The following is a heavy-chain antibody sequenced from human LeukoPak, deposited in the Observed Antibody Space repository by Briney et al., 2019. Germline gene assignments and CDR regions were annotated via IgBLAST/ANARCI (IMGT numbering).Heavy chain of an antibody. V-gene: IGHV1-69*01. CDR1: GNSIINYA. CDR2: IIPIFGAA. CDR3: TTRACHAGGCSSSFYYYYGLHF. Sequence: SVKVSCKASGNSIINYAVSWVRQAPGQGFEWMGGIIPIFGAADYAQKFQGRVTITADQSTSTTYMALSSLKSEDTATYYCTTRACHAGGCSSSFYYYYGLHFWGQGTTVSVSS. D-gene: IGHD3-16*01. J-gene: IGHJ6*02.